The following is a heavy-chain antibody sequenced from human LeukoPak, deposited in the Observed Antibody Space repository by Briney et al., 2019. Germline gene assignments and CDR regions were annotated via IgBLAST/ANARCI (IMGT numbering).Heavy chain of an antibody. Sequence: GGSLRLSCAGSGFTFRRSWMTWVRQAPGKGLEWVASIIQDGDVQHYLDSVKGRFTISRDNAENSLYLQMNSLRAEDMAVYYCAKLLGDVTTFDYWGQGTLVTVSS. J-gene: IGHJ4*02. D-gene: IGHD1-26*01. CDR1: GFTFRRSW. CDR3: AKLLGDVTTFDY. CDR2: IIQDGDVQ. V-gene: IGHV3-7*01.